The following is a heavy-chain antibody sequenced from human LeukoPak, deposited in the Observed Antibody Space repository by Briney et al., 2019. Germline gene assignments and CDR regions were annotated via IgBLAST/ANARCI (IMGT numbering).Heavy chain of an antibody. CDR1: GFTFSSYA. J-gene: IGHJ3*02. CDR2: ISGSGGST. V-gene: IGHV3-23*01. D-gene: IGHD3-3*01. CDR3: AKGGLRFLEWFSSDAFDI. Sequence: PGGSLRLSCAASGFTFSSYAMSWVRQAPGKGLEWVSAISGSGGSTYYADSVKGRFTISRDNSKNTLYLQMNSLRAEDTAVYYCAKGGLRFLEWFSSDAFDIWGQGTMVTVSS.